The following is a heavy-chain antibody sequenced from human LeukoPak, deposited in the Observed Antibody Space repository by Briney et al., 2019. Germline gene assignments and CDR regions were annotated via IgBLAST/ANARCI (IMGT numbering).Heavy chain of an antibody. CDR3: ARVPYYYGSGSSPLDY. V-gene: IGHV1-8*03. J-gene: IGHJ4*02. CDR2: MNPNSGNT. CDR1: GYTFTSYD. D-gene: IGHD3-10*01. Sequence: ASVKVSCKASGYTFTSYDINWVRQATGQGLEWMGWMNPNSGNTGYAQKFQGRVTITRNTSISTAYMELSSLRSEDTAVYYCARVPYYYGSGSSPLDYWGQGTLVTVSS.